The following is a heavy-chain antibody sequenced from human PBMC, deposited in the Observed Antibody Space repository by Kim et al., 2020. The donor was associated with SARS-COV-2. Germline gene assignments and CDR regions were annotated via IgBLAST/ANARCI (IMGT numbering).Heavy chain of an antibody. V-gene: IGHV1-3*01. CDR2: IYAGNGNT. D-gene: IGHD6-13*01. Sequence: ASVKVSCKASGYSFSNYGIHWVRQAPGQRLEWMGWIYAGNGNTKYSQKVQGRVTLTRDTSANTDYMELRGLTSAETAMYYCARGGRSSWGGYWGQGTLVT. J-gene: IGHJ4*02. CDR1: GYSFSNYG. CDR3: ARGGRSSWGGY.